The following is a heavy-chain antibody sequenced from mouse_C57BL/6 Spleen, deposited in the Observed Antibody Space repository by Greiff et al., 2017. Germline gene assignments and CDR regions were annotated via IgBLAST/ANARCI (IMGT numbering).Heavy chain of an antibody. J-gene: IGHJ3*01. CDR3: ATPRDYDGRAFAY. CDR1: GYAFSSSW. V-gene: IGHV1-82*01. CDR2: IYPGDGDT. Sequence: QVQLQQSGPELVKPGASVKISCKASGYAFSSSWMNWVKQRPGKGLEWIGRIYPGDGDTNYNGKFKGKATLTADKSSSTAYMQLSSLTSEDSAVYFCATPRDYDGRAFAYWGQGTLVTVSA. D-gene: IGHD2-4*01.